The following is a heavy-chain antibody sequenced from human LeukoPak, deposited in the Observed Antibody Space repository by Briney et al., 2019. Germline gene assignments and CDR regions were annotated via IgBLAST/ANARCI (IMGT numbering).Heavy chain of an antibody. D-gene: IGHD1-26*01. Sequence: GGSLRLSCVASGFTFSGYGMSWVRQAPGKGLEWVSSISNTGGSTYYADSVKGRFTISRDNSKNTLYLQMNSLRAEDTAVYYCAKGRGTGVTTPGAFDIWGQGTMVTVSS. V-gene: IGHV3-23*01. J-gene: IGHJ3*02. CDR2: ISNTGGST. CDR3: AKGRGTGVTTPGAFDI. CDR1: GFTFSGYG.